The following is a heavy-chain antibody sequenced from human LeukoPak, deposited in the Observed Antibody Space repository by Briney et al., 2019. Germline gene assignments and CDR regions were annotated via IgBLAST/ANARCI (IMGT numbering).Heavy chain of an antibody. CDR1: GFTFSHHW. Sequence: GRSLRLSCAASGFTFSHHWLTWVRQGPGKGPEWVANIYLDGSETNYLDSVKGRFTISRDNAKNSLYLQMNSLRAEDTAVYYCARGGIVVVTATDYWGQGTLVTVSS. CDR3: ARGGIVVVTATDY. V-gene: IGHV3-7*03. J-gene: IGHJ4*02. CDR2: IYLDGSET. D-gene: IGHD2-21*02.